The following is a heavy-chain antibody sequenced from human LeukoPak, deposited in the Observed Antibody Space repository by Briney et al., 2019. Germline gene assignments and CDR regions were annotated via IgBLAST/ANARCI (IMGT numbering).Heavy chain of an antibody. J-gene: IGHJ6*02. CDR1: GFTFSSYW. V-gene: IGHV3-74*01. CDR2: INGDGRNI. D-gene: IGHD3-9*01. CDR3: TRDLMDYDVSSGLHHYYMDV. Sequence: QPGGSLRLSCAASGFTFSSYWMHWVRQAPGKGLVWVSRINGDGRNINYADSVRGRFTISRDNAKNTLYLQMNTLRVEDTAVYYCTRDLMDYDVSSGLHHYYMDVWGQGTTVTVSS.